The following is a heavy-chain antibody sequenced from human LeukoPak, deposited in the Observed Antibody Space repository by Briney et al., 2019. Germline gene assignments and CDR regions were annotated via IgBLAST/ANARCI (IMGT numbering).Heavy chain of an antibody. CDR1: GFTFSSYA. Sequence: GGSLRLSCAASGFTFSSYAMSWVRQAPGKGLEWVSAISGSGGSTYYADSVKGRFTISRDNSKNTLYLQMNSLRAEDTAVYYCAKEFYYDSSGYYPGFDYWGQGTLVTVSS. CDR2: ISGSGGST. D-gene: IGHD3-22*01. CDR3: AKEFYYDSSGYYPGFDY. J-gene: IGHJ4*02. V-gene: IGHV3-23*01.